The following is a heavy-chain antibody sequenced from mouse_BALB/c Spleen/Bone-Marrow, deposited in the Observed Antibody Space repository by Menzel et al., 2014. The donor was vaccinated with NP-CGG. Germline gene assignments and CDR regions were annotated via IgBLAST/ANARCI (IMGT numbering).Heavy chain of an antibody. CDR1: GYSFTGYF. J-gene: IGHJ1*01. CDR2: INPYNGDT. D-gene: IGHD1-1*01. Sequence: EVQLQQSGPELVKPGASVKISCKASGYSFTGYFMNWVMQSHGKSLEWIGRINPYNGDTFYNQKFKGKATLTVDKSSSTAHMELRSLASEDSAVYYCAREGGYYYGSSPYFDVWGAGTRSPSPQ. V-gene: IGHV1-20*02. CDR3: AREGGYYYGSSPYFDV.